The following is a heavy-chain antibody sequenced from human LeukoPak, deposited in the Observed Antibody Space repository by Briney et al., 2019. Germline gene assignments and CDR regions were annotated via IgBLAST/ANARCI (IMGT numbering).Heavy chain of an antibody. D-gene: IGHD5-24*01. J-gene: IGHJ4*02. CDR3: ARGGDGYKPFDY. CDR1: GGSISSSSYY. V-gene: IGHV4-39*01. CDR2: IYYSGST. Sequence: SETLSLTCTVSGGSISSSSYYWGWIRQPPGKGLEWIGSIYYSGSTYYNPSLKSRVTISVDTSKNQFSLKLSSVTAADTAVYYCARGGDGYKPFDYWGQGTLVTVSS.